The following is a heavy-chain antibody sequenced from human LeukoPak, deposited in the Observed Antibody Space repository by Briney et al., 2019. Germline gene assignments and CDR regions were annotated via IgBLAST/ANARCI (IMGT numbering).Heavy chain of an antibody. J-gene: IGHJ4*02. Sequence: SETLSLTCAVYGGSFSGYYWSWIRLPPGKGLEWIGEINHSGSTNYNPSLKSRVTISVDTSKNQFSLKLSSVTAADTAVYYCARVSPSFDYWGQGTLVTVSS. CDR1: GGSFSGYY. CDR3: ARVSPSFDY. V-gene: IGHV4-34*01. CDR2: INHSGST.